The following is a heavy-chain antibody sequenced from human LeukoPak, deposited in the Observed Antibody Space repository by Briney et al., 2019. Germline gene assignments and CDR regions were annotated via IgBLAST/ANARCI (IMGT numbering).Heavy chain of an antibody. D-gene: IGHD5-24*01. CDR3: TRRGGYSYYDY. J-gene: IGHJ4*02. V-gene: IGHV3-49*04. CDR2: IRSKAYGGTT. CDR1: GFTFGDYA. Sequence: PGGSLRLSCAASGFTFGDYAMSWVRQAPGRGLEWVGFIRSKAYGGTTEYAASVKGRFTISRDDSKSIAYLQMNSLKTEDTAVYYCTRRGGYSYYDYWGQGTLVTVSS.